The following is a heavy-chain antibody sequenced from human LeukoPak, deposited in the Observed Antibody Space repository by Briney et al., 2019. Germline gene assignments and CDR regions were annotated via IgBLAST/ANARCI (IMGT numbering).Heavy chain of an antibody. V-gene: IGHV1-69*05. D-gene: IGHD6-6*01. Sequence: GASVKVSCKASGGTFSSYAISWVRQAPGQGLEWMGGIIPIFGTANYAQKFQGRVTITTDESTSTAYMELSSLRSEDTAVYYCARDIGRFESDYSSSGYWGQGTLVTVSS. J-gene: IGHJ4*02. CDR2: IIPIFGTA. CDR1: GGTFSSYA. CDR3: ARDIGRFESDYSSSGY.